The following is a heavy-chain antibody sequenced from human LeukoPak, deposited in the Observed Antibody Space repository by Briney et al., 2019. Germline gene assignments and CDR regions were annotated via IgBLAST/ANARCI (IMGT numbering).Heavy chain of an antibody. V-gene: IGHV3-53*01. CDR3: ARGAPYCSSTSCYVNWFDP. CDR2: IYSGGST. D-gene: IGHD2-2*01. Sequence: GGSLRLSCAASGFTVRSNYMSWVRQAPGKGLEWVSVIYSGGSTYYADSVKGRFTISRDNSKNTLYLQMNSLRAEDTAVYYCARGAPYCSSTSCYVNWFDPWGQGTLVTVSS. CDR1: GFTVRSNY. J-gene: IGHJ5*02.